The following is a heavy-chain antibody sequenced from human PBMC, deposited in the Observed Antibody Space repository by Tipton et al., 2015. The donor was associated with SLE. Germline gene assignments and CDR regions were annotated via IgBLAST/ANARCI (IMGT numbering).Heavy chain of an antibody. CDR3: AREAEEAPAFDI. Sequence: SLRLSCAASGFTFSSYGMHWVRQAPGKGLEWVAVISYDGSNKYYADSVKGRFTISRDNSKNTLYLQMNSLRAEDTAVYYCAREAEEAPAFDIWGQGTMVTVSS. J-gene: IGHJ3*02. V-gene: IGHV3-30*03. CDR2: ISYDGSNK. CDR1: GFTFSSYG.